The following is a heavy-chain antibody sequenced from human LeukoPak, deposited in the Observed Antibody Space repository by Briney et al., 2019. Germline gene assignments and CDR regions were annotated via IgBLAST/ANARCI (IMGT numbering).Heavy chain of an antibody. Sequence: GASVKVSCKASGYTFTSYGISWVRQAPGQGLEWMGWIGAYNGNTNYAQKLQGRVTMTTDTSTSTAYMELRCLRSDDTAVYYCVRDFTIFGVVHPPYYYYMDVWGKGTTVTVSS. CDR3: VRDFTIFGVVHPPYYYYMDV. D-gene: IGHD3-3*01. J-gene: IGHJ6*03. CDR1: GYTFTSYG. CDR2: IGAYNGNT. V-gene: IGHV1-18*01.